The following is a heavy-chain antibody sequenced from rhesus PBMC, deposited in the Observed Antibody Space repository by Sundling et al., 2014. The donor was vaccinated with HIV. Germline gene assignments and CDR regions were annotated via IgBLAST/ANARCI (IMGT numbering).Heavy chain of an antibody. CDR1: GGSISDSYR. V-gene: IGHV4S10*01. J-gene: IGHJ6*01. CDR2: AYGSTMST. CDR3: AITTEEGYGLDS. Sequence: QVQLQESGPTVVKPSETLSLTCGVSGGSISDSYRWTWIRQFPGKGLEWIGYAYGSTMSTNYHPSLKSRVIISKDTSKNQFSLRLSSVTAADTAVYYCAITTEEGYGLDSWGQGVVVTVSS. D-gene: IGHD3-9*01.